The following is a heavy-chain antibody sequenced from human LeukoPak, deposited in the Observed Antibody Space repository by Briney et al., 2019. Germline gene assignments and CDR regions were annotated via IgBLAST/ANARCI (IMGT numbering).Heavy chain of an antibody. CDR1: GFIATSNY. Sequence: PGGSLRLSCSFFGFIATSNYMAWVSQSPGKGLQWISFIYGGGNTLYADSVRDRFSISRDNSKSTLYLQMSSLRVEDTAVYYCATGGRSGMAFDFWGQGTLVTVSS. D-gene: IGHD2-8*01. CDR3: ATGGRSGMAFDF. J-gene: IGHJ4*02. V-gene: IGHV3-53*01. CDR2: IYGGGNT.